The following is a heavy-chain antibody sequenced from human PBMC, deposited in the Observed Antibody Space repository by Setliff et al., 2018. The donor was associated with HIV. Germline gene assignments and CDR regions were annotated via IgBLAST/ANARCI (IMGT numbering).Heavy chain of an antibody. CDR3: ARDYYDSSGYIFFPGLPDY. Sequence: ASVKVSCKASGYTFTGYYMHWVRQAPGQGLEWMGGFDPEDGETIYAQSFQDRVTMTRDTSTSTVYMELSRLRSDDTAVYYCARDYYDSSGYIFFPGLPDYWGQGTLVTVSS. V-gene: IGHV1-2*02. D-gene: IGHD3-22*01. J-gene: IGHJ4*02. CDR2: FDPEDGET. CDR1: GYTFTGYY.